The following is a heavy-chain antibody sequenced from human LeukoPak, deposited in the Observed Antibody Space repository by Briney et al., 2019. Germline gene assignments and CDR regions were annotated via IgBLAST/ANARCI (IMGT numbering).Heavy chain of an antibody. V-gene: IGHV4-34*01. D-gene: IGHD3-10*01. J-gene: IGHJ4*02. Sequence: PSETLSLTCAVYGGSFSGYYWSWIRQPPGKGLEWIGEINHSGSTNYNPSLKSRVTISVDTSKNQFSLKLSSVTAADTAVYYCARGSFFRGVRIRSPSYYFDYWGQGTLVTVSS. CDR2: INHSGST. CDR3: ARGSFFRGVRIRSPSYYFDY. CDR1: GGSFSGYY.